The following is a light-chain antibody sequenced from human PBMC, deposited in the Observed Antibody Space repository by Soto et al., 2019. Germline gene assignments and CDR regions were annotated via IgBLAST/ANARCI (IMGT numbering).Light chain of an antibody. V-gene: IGLV2-14*01. J-gene: IGLJ1*01. CDR2: EVS. CDR3: NEHGSGATFV. CDR1: SSDVGGYNY. Sequence: QSVLTQPASVSGSPGQSITISCTGTSSDVGGYNYVSWFQHHPGKAPKLMIYEVSNRPSGVSNRFSGSKSGNTASLTISGLQAEDEADYYCNEHGSGATFVFGAGTKLTVL.